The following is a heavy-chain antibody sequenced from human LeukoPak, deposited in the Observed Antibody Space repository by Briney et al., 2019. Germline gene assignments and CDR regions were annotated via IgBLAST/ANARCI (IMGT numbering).Heavy chain of an antibody. CDR3: AKGYYYDSSGLDY. CDR2: ISYDGSNK. CDR1: GFTFSSYG. V-gene: IGHV3-30*18. J-gene: IGHJ4*02. D-gene: IGHD3-22*01. Sequence: GRSLRLSCAASGFTFSSYGMHWVRQAPGKGLEWVAVISYDGSNKYYADSVKGRFTISRDNSKNTLYLQMNSLRAEDTAVYYCAKGYYYDSSGLDYWGQGTLVTVSS.